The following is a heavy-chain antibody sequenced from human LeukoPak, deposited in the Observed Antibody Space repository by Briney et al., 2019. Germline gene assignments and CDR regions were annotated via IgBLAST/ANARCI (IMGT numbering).Heavy chain of an antibody. J-gene: IGHJ5*02. CDR1: GGSISSYY. D-gene: IGHD2-15*01. V-gene: IGHV4-59*08. CDR2: IYYSGST. CDR3: ARLGYCSGGSCYGGVWFDP. Sequence: SETLSLTCTVSGGSISSYYWSWIRQPPGKGLEWIGYIYYSGSTNYNPSLKSRVTISVDTSKNQLSLKLSSVTAADTAVYYCARLGYCSGGSCYGGVWFDPWGQGTLVTVSS.